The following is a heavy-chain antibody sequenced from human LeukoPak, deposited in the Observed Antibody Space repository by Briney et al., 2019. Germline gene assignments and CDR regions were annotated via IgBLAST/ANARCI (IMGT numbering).Heavy chain of an antibody. D-gene: IGHD5-12*01. CDR3: ARDRWGGSPLLVGY. CDR1: GYTFTSYG. Sequence: GASVKVSCKASGYTFTSYGISWVRQAPGQGLEWMGWISAYNGNTNYAQKLQGRVTITRDTSASTAYMELSSLRSEDTAVYYCARDRWGGSPLLVGYWGQGTLVTVSS. CDR2: ISAYNGNT. V-gene: IGHV1-18*01. J-gene: IGHJ4*02.